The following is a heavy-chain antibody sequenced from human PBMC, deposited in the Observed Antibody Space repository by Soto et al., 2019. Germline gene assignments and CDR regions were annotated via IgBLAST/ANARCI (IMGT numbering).Heavy chain of an antibody. CDR2: ISTYNGNT. Sequence: QVQLVQSGAEVKKPVASVKVSCKASGYTFITYGVSWVRQAPGQGLDWLGWISTYNGNTRYAERLHGRVTMTTDTTTNTAYMELRNLRSDDTAVYYCARGPTDYYDNSANYFLDYWGQGTLVTVSS. CDR3: ARGPTDYYDNSANYFLDY. D-gene: IGHD3-22*01. V-gene: IGHV1-18*01. J-gene: IGHJ4*02. CDR1: GYTFITYG.